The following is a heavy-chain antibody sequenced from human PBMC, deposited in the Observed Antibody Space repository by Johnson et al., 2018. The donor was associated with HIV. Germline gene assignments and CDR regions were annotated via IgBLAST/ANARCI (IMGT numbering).Heavy chain of an antibody. CDR2: IWYDGSNK. CDR3: AREGWELPRTGFDV. J-gene: IGHJ3*01. CDR1: GFTFSSYG. D-gene: IGHD1-26*01. Sequence: VQLVESGGGVVQPGRSLRLSCAASGFTFSSYGMHWVRQAPGKGLEWVAVIWYDGSNKYYADSVKGRFTISRDNSKNTLYLQMNSLRAEDTAVFYCAREGWELPRTGFDVWGLGTMVTVSS. V-gene: IGHV3-33*01.